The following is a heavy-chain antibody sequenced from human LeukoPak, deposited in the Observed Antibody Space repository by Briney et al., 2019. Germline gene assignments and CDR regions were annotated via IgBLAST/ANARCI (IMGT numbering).Heavy chain of an antibody. D-gene: IGHD2-15*01. CDR3: ARGCRGGSCYSGSTLFDY. J-gene: IGHJ4*02. CDR2: INPSGGST. Sequence: ASVKVSCKASGYTFTGYYMHWVRQAPGQGLEWMGIINPSGGSTSYAQKFQGRVTMTRDTSTSTVYMELSSLRSEDTAVYYCARGCRGGSCYSGSTLFDYWGQGTLVTVSS. V-gene: IGHV1-46*01. CDR1: GYTFTGYY.